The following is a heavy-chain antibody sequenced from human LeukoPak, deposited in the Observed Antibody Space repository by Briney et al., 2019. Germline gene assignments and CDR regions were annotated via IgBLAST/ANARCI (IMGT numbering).Heavy chain of an antibody. Sequence: SETLSLTCAVSGYSISSGYYWGWIRQPPGKGLEWIGSIYHSGSTYYNPSLKSRVTISVDTSKNQFSLKLSSVTAADTAVYYCARDPAISTVAFPIWFDPWGQGTLVTVSS. CDR3: ARDPAISTVAFPIWFDP. V-gene: IGHV4-38-2*02. CDR1: GYSISSGYY. D-gene: IGHD4-23*01. CDR2: IYHSGST. J-gene: IGHJ5*02.